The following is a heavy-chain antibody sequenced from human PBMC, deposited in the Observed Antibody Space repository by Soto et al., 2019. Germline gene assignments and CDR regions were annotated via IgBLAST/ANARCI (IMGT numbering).Heavy chain of an antibody. J-gene: IGHJ5*02. CDR3: ARDGAQAGSFRPNWFDP. CDR1: GDSISSSY. V-gene: IGHV4-59*12. Sequence: PSETLSLTCTVSGDSISSSYWSWIRQPPGKGLEWIGYMYYSGSTSYNPSLNSRVTISVDTSKNQFSLKLSSVTAADTAVYYCARDGAQAGSFRPNWFDPWGQGTLVTVSS. D-gene: IGHD3-10*01. CDR2: MYYSGST.